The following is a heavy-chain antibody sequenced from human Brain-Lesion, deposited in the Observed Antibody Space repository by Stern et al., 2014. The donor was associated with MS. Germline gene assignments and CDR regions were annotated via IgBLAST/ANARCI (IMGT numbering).Heavy chain of an antibody. CDR2: IYYSGLT. V-gene: IGHV4-39*01. J-gene: IGHJ4*02. CDR1: GGSISSSTYY. CDR3: ARHDSVPRPSQLYSARDRGPGYFDY. Sequence: QVQLQESGPGLVKPSETLSLTCTVSGGSISSSTYYWAWIRQPPGQGLEWIGNIYYSGLTYYNPSLKRRITISVAMSKNQFSRKLSSVTAADTAIYYCARHDSVPRPSQLYSARDRGPGYFDYWGQGTLVTVSS. D-gene: IGHD1-26*01.